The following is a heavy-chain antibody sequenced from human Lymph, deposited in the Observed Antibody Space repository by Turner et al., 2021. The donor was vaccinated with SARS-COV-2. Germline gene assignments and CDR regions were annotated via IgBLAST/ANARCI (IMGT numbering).Heavy chain of an antibody. V-gene: IGHV1-18*01. CDR1: GYTFTNYG. D-gene: IGHD3-9*01. CDR3: ARSNFDWLFSPDWFDP. Sequence: QVQLVQSGAAVTKPGASVKVSCKASGYTFTNYGISWVRPATGEGLEWMGWISGNNDNTNYAQKLQGRVTMTTDTSTSTAYMELRSLRSDDTAVYYCARSNFDWLFSPDWFDPWGQGTLVIVSS. J-gene: IGHJ5*02. CDR2: ISGNNDNT.